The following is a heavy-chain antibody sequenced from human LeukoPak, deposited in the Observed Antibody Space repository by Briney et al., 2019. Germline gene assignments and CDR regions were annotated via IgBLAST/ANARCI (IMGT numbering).Heavy chain of an antibody. Sequence: GGSLRLSCPASGFTFSSYAMHWFRKAPGKGLEWVAVISYDGSNKYYADSVKGRFTISRDNSKNTLYLQMNSLRAEDTAVYYCARDGIAARPYNWFDPWGQGTLVTVSS. CDR2: ISYDGSNK. CDR3: ARDGIAARPYNWFDP. CDR1: GFTFSSYA. D-gene: IGHD6-6*01. J-gene: IGHJ5*02. V-gene: IGHV3-30*01.